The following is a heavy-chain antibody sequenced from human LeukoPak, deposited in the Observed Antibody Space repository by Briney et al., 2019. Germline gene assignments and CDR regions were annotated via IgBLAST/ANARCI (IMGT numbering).Heavy chain of an antibody. D-gene: IGHD2-2*01. J-gene: IGHJ3*02. V-gene: IGHV4-38-2*02. CDR3: ARDQYCSSTSCWDDAFDI. CDR1: GYSISSGYY. CDR2: IYHSGST. Sequence: PSETLSLTCTVSGYSISSGYYWGWIRQPPGKGLEWIGSIYHSGSTYYNPSLKSRVTISVDTSKNQFSLKLSSVTAADTAVYYCARDQYCSSTSCWDDAFDIWDQGTMVTVSS.